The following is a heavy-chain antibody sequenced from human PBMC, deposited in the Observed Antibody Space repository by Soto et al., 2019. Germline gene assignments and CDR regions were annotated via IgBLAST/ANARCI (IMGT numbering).Heavy chain of an antibody. CDR2: ISAYNGNT. Sequence: ASVKVSCKASGYTFTSYGISWVRQAPGQGLEWMGWISAYNGNTNYAQKLQGRVIMTTDTSTSTAYMELRSLRSDDTAVYYCARSCISTSCYYWFAPWGQGTLVTVSS. D-gene: IGHD2-2*01. J-gene: IGHJ5*02. CDR1: GYTFTSYG. V-gene: IGHV1-18*01. CDR3: ARSCISTSCYYWFAP.